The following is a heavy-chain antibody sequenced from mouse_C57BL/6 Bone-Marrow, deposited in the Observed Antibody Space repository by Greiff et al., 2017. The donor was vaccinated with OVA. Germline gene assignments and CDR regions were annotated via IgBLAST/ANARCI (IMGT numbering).Heavy chain of an antibody. Sequence: QVTLKVSGPGILQPSQTLSLTCSFSGFSLSTFGMGVGWIRQPSGKGLEWLAHIWWDDDKYYNPALKSRLTISKNTSKNHVCLKIAKVDTADTATYYCARIEGDYDGYAMDYWGQGTSVTVSS. CDR2: IWWDDDK. V-gene: IGHV8-8*01. CDR1: GFSLSTFGMG. D-gene: IGHD2-4*01. CDR3: ARIEGDYDGYAMDY. J-gene: IGHJ4*01.